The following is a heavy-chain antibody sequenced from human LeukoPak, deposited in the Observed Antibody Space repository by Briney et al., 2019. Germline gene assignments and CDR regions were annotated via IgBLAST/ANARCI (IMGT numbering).Heavy chain of an antibody. CDR2: ISSSSSYI. V-gene: IGHV3-21*01. CDR1: GFTFDDYG. CDR3: ASDFPDQYSSSWYLGWFDP. Sequence: PGGSLRLSCAASGFTFDDYGMNWLRQAPGKGLAGVSSISSSSSYIYYPDLVKGRLTISIDNAKNSLYLQMNSLRAEDTAVYYCASDFPDQYSSSWYLGWFDPWGQGTLVTVSS. J-gene: IGHJ5*02. D-gene: IGHD6-13*01.